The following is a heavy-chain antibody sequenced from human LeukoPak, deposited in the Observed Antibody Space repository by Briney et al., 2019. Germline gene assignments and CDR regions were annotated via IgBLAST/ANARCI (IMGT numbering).Heavy chain of an antibody. CDR1: GFTFSSYA. CDR2: ISYDGSNK. J-gene: IGHJ3*02. Sequence: RGRSLRLSCAASGFTFSSYAMHWDRQAPGKGLEWVAVISYDGSNKYYADSVKGRFTISRDNSKNTLYLQMNSLRAEDTAVYYCARPTVTDAFDIWGQGTMVTVSS. V-gene: IGHV3-30*04. D-gene: IGHD4-17*01. CDR3: ARPTVTDAFDI.